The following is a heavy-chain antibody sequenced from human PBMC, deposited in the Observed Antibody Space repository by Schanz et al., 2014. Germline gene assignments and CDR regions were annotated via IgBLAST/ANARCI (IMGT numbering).Heavy chain of an antibody. J-gene: IGHJ4*02. CDR2: IIPILGIA. D-gene: IGHD3-22*01. CDR1: GGTFNSYT. Sequence: QVQLVQSGAEVKKPGSSMKVSCKASGGTFNSYTINWVRQAPGQGLEWMGRIIPILGIANYAQNFQGRVTITADKSTSTAYMELTSLRSEDTAVYYCARSNYYDNSDYYNSFDYWGQGTLVTVSS. CDR3: ARSNYYDNSDYYNSFDY. V-gene: IGHV1-69*02.